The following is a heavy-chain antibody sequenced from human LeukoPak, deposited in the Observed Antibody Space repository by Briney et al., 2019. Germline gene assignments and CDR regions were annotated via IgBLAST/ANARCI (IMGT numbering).Heavy chain of an antibody. CDR3: ALRELGWLPDY. J-gene: IGHJ4*02. CDR1: GGTFSSYA. Sequence: ASVKVSCKASGGTFSSYAISWVRQAPGQGLEWMGGIIPIFGTANYAQKFQGRVTITADESTSTAYMELSSLRSEDTAVYYCALRELGWLPDYWGQGTLVTVSS. D-gene: IGHD3/OR15-3a*01. V-gene: IGHV1-69*13. CDR2: IIPIFGTA.